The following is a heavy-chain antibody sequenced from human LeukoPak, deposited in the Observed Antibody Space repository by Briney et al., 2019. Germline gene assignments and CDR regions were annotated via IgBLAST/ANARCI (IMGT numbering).Heavy chain of an antibody. CDR3: ARGYYGSGYNWFDP. Sequence: PGGSLRLSCAASGFTFSSYSMNWVRQAPGKGLEWVSSISSSSSYIYYADSVEGRFTISRDNAKNSLYLQMNSLRAEDTAVYYCARGYYGSGYNWFDPWGQGTLVTVSS. V-gene: IGHV3-21*01. D-gene: IGHD3-10*01. CDR2: ISSSSSYI. CDR1: GFTFSSYS. J-gene: IGHJ5*02.